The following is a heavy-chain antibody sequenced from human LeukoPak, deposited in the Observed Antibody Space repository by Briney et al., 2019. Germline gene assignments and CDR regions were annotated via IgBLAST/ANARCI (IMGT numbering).Heavy chain of an antibody. V-gene: IGHV3-49*04. D-gene: IGHD5-12*01. Sequence: PGRSLRLSCTASGFTFGDYAMTWVRQAPGKGLEWVGFIRSKAYGRTTEFAASVKGRFTISRDDSKSIAYLQMNSLKTEDTAVYYCTTYDPSNYYGMDVWGQGTTVTVS. J-gene: IGHJ6*02. CDR3: TTYDPSNYYGMDV. CDR1: GFTFGDYA. CDR2: IRSKAYGRTT.